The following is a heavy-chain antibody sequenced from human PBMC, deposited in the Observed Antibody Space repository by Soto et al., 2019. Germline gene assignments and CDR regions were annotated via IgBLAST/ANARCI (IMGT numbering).Heavy chain of an antibody. CDR2: TYYSGST. D-gene: IGHD1-20*01. CDR1: GGSISSGGYY. CDR3: ARESITGTTQYVDY. J-gene: IGHJ4*02. V-gene: IGHV4-31*03. Sequence: SETLSLTCTVSGGSISSGGYYWSWIRQHPGKGLEWIGYTYYSGSTYYNPSLKSRVTISVDTSKNQFSLKLSAVTAADTAVYYCARESITGTTQYVDYWGQGPLVTVSS.